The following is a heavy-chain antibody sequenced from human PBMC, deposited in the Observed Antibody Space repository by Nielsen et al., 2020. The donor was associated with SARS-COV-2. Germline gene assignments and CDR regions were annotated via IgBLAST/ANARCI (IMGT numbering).Heavy chain of an antibody. Sequence: ASVKVSCKASGGTFSSYTISWVRQAPGQGLEWMGWINPNSGGTNYAQKFQGRVTMTRDTSISTAYMELSRLRSDDTAVYYCARGHYYDSSGYYYPHYYYYYGMDVWGQGTTVTVSS. D-gene: IGHD3-22*01. CDR2: INPNSGGT. V-gene: IGHV1-2*02. CDR3: ARGHYYDSSGYYYPHYYYYYGMDV. CDR1: GGTFSSYT. J-gene: IGHJ6*02.